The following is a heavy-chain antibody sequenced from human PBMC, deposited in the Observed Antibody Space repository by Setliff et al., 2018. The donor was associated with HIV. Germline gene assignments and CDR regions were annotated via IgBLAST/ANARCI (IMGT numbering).Heavy chain of an antibody. Sequence: GASVKVSCKASEDTFNSYTIHWVRQTPGQGLEWMGRTIPVLSMSNFALKFQGRGSIFADKSTSTAYLGLNGLTSEDTATYYCATSFGSGVAPFDNWGQGTLVTVSS. V-gene: IGHV1-69*02. CDR1: EDTFNSYT. J-gene: IGHJ4*02. CDR2: TIPVLSMS. D-gene: IGHD3-10*01. CDR3: ATSFGSGVAPFDN.